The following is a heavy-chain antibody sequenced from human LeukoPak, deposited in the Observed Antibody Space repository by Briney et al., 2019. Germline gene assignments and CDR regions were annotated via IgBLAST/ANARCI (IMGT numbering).Heavy chain of an antibody. J-gene: IGHJ5*02. Sequence: PSETLSLTCAVYGGSFSGYYWSWIRQPPGKGLEWTGEINHSGSTNYNPSLKSRVTISVDTSKNQFSLKLSSVTAADTAVYYCARDKRWRTTENWFDPWGQGTLVTVSS. CDR3: ARDKRWRTTENWFDP. D-gene: IGHD5-24*01. V-gene: IGHV4-34*01. CDR1: GGSFSGYY. CDR2: INHSGST.